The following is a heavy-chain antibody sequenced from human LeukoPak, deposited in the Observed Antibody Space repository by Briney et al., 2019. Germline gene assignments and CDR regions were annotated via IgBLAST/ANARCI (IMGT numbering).Heavy chain of an antibody. CDR2: IYPGDSDT. V-gene: IGHV5-51*01. CDR1: GYGFTSYW. D-gene: IGHD1-26*01. CDR3: ARAWLSGGSKAFDI. Sequence: GEALKIFCKGAGYGFTSYWNGWGRQMPGKGLEGMGIIYPGDSDTRYSPSFQGQVTISADKSISPAYLQWSSLKASDTAMYYCARAWLSGGSKAFDIWGQGTMVTVSS. J-gene: IGHJ3*02.